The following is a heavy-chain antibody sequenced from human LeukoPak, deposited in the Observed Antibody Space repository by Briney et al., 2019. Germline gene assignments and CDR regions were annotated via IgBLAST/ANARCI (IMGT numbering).Heavy chain of an antibody. CDR2: INTNTGNP. Sequence: GASVKVSCKASGYTFTSYAMNWVRQAPGQGLEWMGWINTNTGNPTYAQGFTGRFVFSLDTSVSTAYLQISSLKAEDTAVYYCARDQNLLRMITSPSFDPWGQGTLVTVSS. J-gene: IGHJ5*02. V-gene: IGHV7-4-1*02. CDR3: ARDQNLLRMITSPSFDP. D-gene: IGHD3-16*01. CDR1: GYTFTSYA.